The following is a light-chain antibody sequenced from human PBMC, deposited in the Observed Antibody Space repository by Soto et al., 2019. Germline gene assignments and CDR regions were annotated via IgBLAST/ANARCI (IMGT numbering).Light chain of an antibody. CDR2: GSS. CDR1: QSLSNSY. CDR3: QQYVRSSFT. Sequence: EIVLTQSPGTLSLSPGERASLSCRASQSLSNSYLAWYQQKPGQAPRLLIYGSSYRATGIPDRFSGSGSGTDFTLTISRLEPEDFAVYYCQQYVRSSFTFGPGTKVN. J-gene: IGKJ3*01. V-gene: IGKV3-20*01.